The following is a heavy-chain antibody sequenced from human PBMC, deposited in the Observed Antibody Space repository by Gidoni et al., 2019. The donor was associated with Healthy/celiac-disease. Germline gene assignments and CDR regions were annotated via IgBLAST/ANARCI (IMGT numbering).Heavy chain of an antibody. J-gene: IGHJ2*01. CDR2: IYPSDSDT. V-gene: IGHV5-51*03. Sequence: EVQLVQSGAEVKKLGESLKISCKGSGYSFTSYWIGWVRQMPGKGLEWMGIIYPSDSDTRYSPSSQGQVTISVDKSISIVYLQWSSLRASDTAIYYCARGPRWWYFDLWGRGTLVTVSS. CDR1: GYSFTSYW. CDR3: ARGPRWWYFDL.